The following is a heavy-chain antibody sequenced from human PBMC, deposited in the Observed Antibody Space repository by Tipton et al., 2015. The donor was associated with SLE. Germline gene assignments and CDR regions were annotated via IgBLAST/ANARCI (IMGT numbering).Heavy chain of an antibody. V-gene: IGHV4-34*01. J-gene: IGHJ4*02. D-gene: IGHD2-21*01. CDR1: GGSISSYR. CDR3: AIRSYSHFDY. CDR2: INHSGST. Sequence: LSCTVSGGSISSYRWSWIRQPPGKGLEWIGEINHSGSTNYNPSLKSRVTISVDTSKNQFSLKLSSVTAADTAVYYCAIRSYSHFDYWGQGTLVTVSS.